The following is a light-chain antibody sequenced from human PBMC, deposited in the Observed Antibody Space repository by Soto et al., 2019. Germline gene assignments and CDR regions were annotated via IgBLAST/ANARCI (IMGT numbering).Light chain of an antibody. CDR3: LLYYSAVGLV. J-gene: IGLJ2*01. Sequence: QAVVTQEPSLTVSPGGTVTLTYASNTGTVTSGHFPYWFQQKPGQAPRTLISDTTYRHSWTPARFSGSLLGGKAALTLSGAQPEDEAEYFCLLYYSAVGLVFGGGTKLTVL. CDR2: DTT. CDR1: TGTVTSGHF. V-gene: IGLV7-46*01.